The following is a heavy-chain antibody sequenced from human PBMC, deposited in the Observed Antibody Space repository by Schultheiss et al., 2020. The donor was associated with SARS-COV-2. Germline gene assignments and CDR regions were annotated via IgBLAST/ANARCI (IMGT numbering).Heavy chain of an antibody. J-gene: IGHJ4*02. V-gene: IGHV3-66*03. Sequence: GGSLRLSCAASGFTVSSNYMSWVRQAPGKGLEWVSVIYSCGSTYYADSVKGRFTISRDNSKNTLYLQMSSLRVEDTAVYFCVNGFYFDYWGQGTLVTVSS. CDR2: IYSCGST. CDR1: GFTVSSNY. CDR3: VNGFYFDY.